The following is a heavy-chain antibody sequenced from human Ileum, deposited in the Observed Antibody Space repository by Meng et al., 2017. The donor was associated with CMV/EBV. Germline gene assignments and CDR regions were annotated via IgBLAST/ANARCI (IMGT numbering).Heavy chain of an antibody. CDR3: GRAGARGVPVDI. V-gene: IGHV4-4*07. CDR2: LRTSGTI. D-gene: IGHD3-10*01. J-gene: IGHJ4*02. Sequence: QHGESGPGLGTPSETLSLTCSVSGGSISDYHWTWIRKSAGKGLQWLGRLRTSGTIDHNPSFKSRVTLSIDTSKNQFSLKLTSVTAADTAVYYCGRAGARGVPVDIWGQGTLVTVSS. CDR1: GGSISDYH.